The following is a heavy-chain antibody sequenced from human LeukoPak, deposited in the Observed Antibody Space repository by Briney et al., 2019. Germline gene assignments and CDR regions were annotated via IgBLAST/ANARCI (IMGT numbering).Heavy chain of an antibody. CDR1: GYIFTGYY. CDR3: ARYCSGGSCYSTRRAFDY. D-gene: IGHD2-15*01. J-gene: IGHJ4*02. CDR2: INPNSGGT. Sequence: GASVRVSCKASGYIFTGYYMNWVRQAPGQGLEWRGWINPNSGGTNYAQTFQGRVTMTRDTSISTAYMELSRLRSDDTAVYYCARYCSGGSCYSTRRAFDYWGQGTLVTVSS. V-gene: IGHV1-2*02.